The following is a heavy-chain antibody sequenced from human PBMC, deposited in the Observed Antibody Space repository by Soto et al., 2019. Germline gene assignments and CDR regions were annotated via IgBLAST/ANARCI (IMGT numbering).Heavy chain of an antibody. CDR3: ARGRSRVLPPAGGDDY. D-gene: IGHD3-16*01. CDR1: GGTFSSYA. J-gene: IGHJ4*02. Sequence: QVQLVQSGAEVKKPGSSVKVSCKASGGTFSSYAISWVRQAPGQGLEWMGGIIPIFGTANYAQKFQGRVTITADASTRTTYIELNSLRSEDTAVYYCARGRSRVLPPAGGDDYWGQGTLVSVSS. CDR2: IIPIFGTA. V-gene: IGHV1-69*12.